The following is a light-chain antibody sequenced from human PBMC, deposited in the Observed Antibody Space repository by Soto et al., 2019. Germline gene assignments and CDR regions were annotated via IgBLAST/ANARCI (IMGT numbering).Light chain of an antibody. J-gene: IGKJ5*01. CDR1: QSVSSY. Sequence: EIVLTQSPATLSLSPGERATLSCRASQSVSSYLAWYQQKPGQAPGLLIYDASNRATGIPARFSGSGSGTDFTLTISSLETEDFAVYYCQQRSNPITFGQGTRLDIK. CDR2: DAS. V-gene: IGKV3-11*01. CDR3: QQRSNPIT.